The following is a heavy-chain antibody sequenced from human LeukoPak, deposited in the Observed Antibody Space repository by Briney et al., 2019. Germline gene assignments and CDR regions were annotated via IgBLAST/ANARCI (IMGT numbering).Heavy chain of an antibody. D-gene: IGHD2-2*01. CDR3: ARAGIVVPAAMLSNWFDP. CDR1: GVSISSSSHY. V-gene: IGHV4-39*01. Sequence: PSETLSLTCTVSGVSISSSSHYWGWIRQPPGKGLEWIGSIYYSGSTYYNPSLKSRVTISVDASKNQFSLKLSSVTAADTAVYYCARAGIVVPAAMLSNWFDPWGQGTLVTVSS. CDR2: IYYSGST. J-gene: IGHJ5*02.